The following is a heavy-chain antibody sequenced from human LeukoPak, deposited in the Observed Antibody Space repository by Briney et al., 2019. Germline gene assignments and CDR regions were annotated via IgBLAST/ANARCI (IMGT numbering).Heavy chain of an antibody. Sequence: PSETLSLTCAVSSYSISSGYCWDWIRQPPGKGLEWIGTIFYSGRAYYNPSLKSRVTMSVDTSKNHFSLKLTSVTAADTAVYFCARERGGRSGYASGDFDLWGQGTLVTVSS. J-gene: IGHJ5*02. CDR1: SYSISSGYC. V-gene: IGHV4-38-2*02. D-gene: IGHD5-12*01. CDR3: ARERGGRSGYASGDFDL. CDR2: IFYSGRA.